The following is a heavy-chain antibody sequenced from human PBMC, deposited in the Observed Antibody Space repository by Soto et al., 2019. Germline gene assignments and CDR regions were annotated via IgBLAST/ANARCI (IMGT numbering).Heavy chain of an antibody. V-gene: IGHV1-69*01. J-gene: IGHJ4*02. CDR2: IIPIFGTA. Sequence: QVQLVQSGAEVKKPGSSVKVSCKASGGTFSSYAISWVRQAPGQGLEWMGGIIPIFGTANYAQKFQGRVTITADESTSTADMELSSLRSEDTAVYYCARGVAATPLISGYFDYWGQGTLVTVSS. CDR3: ARGVAATPLISGYFDY. CDR1: GGTFSSYA. D-gene: IGHD2-15*01.